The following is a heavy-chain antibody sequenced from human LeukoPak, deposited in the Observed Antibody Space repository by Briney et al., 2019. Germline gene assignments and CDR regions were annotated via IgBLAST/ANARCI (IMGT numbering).Heavy chain of an antibody. CDR1: GGSMTHYF. D-gene: IGHD2-2*01. CDR3: ARATQRYCSGTTCFPYWFDT. Sequence: SGTLSLTCTVSGGSMTHYFWNWIRQAPGKGLEWIGYTHTSGSTDYSRSLKSRVTISLDTSKNHFSLMLSSVTAADTAVYFCARATQRYCSGTTCFPYWFDTWGQGTLATVSS. V-gene: IGHV4-4*09. J-gene: IGHJ5*02. CDR2: THTSGST.